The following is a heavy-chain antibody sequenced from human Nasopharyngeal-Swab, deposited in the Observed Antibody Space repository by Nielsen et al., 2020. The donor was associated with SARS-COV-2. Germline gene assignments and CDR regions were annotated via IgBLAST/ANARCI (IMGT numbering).Heavy chain of an antibody. D-gene: IGHD3-22*01. CDR1: GGSISSGGYY. CDR2: IYYSGST. CDR3: ARVPDSSGYLNWFDP. V-gene: IGHV4-31*03. J-gene: IGHJ5*02. Sequence: LRLSCTVSGGSISSGGYYWSWIRQHPGKGLEWIGYIYYSGSTYYNPSLKSRVTISVDTSKNQFSLKLSSVTAADTAVYYCARVPDSSGYLNWFDPWGQGTLVTVSS.